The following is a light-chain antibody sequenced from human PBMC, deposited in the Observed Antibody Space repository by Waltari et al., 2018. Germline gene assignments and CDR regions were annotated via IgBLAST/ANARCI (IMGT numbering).Light chain of an antibody. CDR3: QQYFGSPPWT. CDR2: WAA. Sequence: DIVLTQSPDSLAVSLGERATIDCKSSQSLLSNSNNKNSLAWFQQRPGQPLKLVFSWAATREAGVPDRFSGSGSGTDFTLTSSSLQAEDVAVYYCQQYFGSPPWTFGQGTKVEI. V-gene: IGKV4-1*01. CDR1: QSLLSNSNNKNS. J-gene: IGKJ1*01.